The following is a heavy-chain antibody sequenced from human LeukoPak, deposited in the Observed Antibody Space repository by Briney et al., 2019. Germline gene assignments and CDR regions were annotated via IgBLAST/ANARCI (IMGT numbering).Heavy chain of an antibody. J-gene: IGHJ4*02. D-gene: IGHD5-24*01. V-gene: IGHV1-2*02. CDR1: GYTFRGYS. CDR3: ARGQGWLQLEY. Sequence: GASVKLTCKPSGYTFRGYSMHWLRQAPGQGLEWMGSINPNSGGTNYAQKFQGRVTMTRDTSISSAYMELSRLRSDEKAVYYCARGQGWLQLEYPGQRNLCSVSS. CDR2: INPNSGGT.